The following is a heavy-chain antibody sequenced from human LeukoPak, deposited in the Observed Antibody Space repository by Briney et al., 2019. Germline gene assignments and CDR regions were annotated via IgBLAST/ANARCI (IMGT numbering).Heavy chain of an antibody. J-gene: IGHJ6*02. V-gene: IGHV1-3*01. Sequence: ASVKVSCKASGYTFTSCAMHWVRQAPGQRLEWMGWINAGNGNTKYSQKFQGRVTITRDTSASTAYMELSSLRSEDTAVYYCARFAVPPYGMDVWGQGTTVTVSS. D-gene: IGHD2-2*01. CDR1: GYTFTSCA. CDR3: ARFAVPPYGMDV. CDR2: INAGNGNT.